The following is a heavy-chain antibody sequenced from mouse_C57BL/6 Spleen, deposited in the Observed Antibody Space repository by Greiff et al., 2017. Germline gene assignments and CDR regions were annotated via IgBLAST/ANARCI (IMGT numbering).Heavy chain of an antibody. CDR3: ARSGPRFAY. CDR2: ILPGSGSP. D-gene: IGHD3-1*01. Sequence: LQQSGASVKLSCKATGYTFTGYWIEWVKQRPGHGLEWIGEILPGSGSPSYNEKFKGKATFSAGTSSHTAYMKLSSLTTEDSAIYDCARSGPRFAYWGQGTLVTVSA. J-gene: IGHJ3*01. V-gene: IGHV1-9*01. CDR1: GYTFTGYW.